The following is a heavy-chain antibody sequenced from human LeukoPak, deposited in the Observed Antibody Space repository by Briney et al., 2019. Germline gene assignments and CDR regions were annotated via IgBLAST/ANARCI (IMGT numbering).Heavy chain of an antibody. J-gene: IGHJ4*02. CDR2: IIPIFGTA. CDR3: ARDSYYGSGNDYFDY. Sequence: ASVKVSCKASGGTFSSYAIIWVRQAPGQGLEWMGGIIPIFGTANYAQKFQGRVTITADESTSTAYMELSSLRSEDTAVYYCARDSYYGSGNDYFDYWGQGTLVTVSS. CDR1: GGTFSSYA. V-gene: IGHV1-69*01. D-gene: IGHD3-10*01.